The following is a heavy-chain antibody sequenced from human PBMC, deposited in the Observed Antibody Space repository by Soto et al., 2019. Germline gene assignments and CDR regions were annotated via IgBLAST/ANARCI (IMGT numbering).Heavy chain of an antibody. D-gene: IGHD3-16*01. J-gene: IGHJ6*02. CDR1: AYTFTNYD. Sequence: QAPLVQSGAEVKKPGASVKVSCKASAYTFTNYDFNWVRQAPGQGLEWMGWMNPHSGNTGSAQKFQGRLTMTRNSSISTAYMELSSLTSEDTAVYYCAGIQLRSTRNGMDVWGQGSTVTVSS. V-gene: IGHV1-8*01. CDR2: MNPHSGNT. CDR3: AGIQLRSTRNGMDV.